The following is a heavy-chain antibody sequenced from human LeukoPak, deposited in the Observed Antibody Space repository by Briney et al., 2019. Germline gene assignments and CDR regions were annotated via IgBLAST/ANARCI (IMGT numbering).Heavy chain of an antibody. CDR3: AKTIAAAGRGYFQH. D-gene: IGHD6-13*01. CDR1: GFTFSSYA. J-gene: IGHJ1*01. V-gene: IGHV3-23*01. Sequence: GGSLRLSCAASGFTFSSYAMSWVRQAPGKGLDWVSAISGSGGSTYYADSVKGRFTISRDNSKNTLYLQMNSLRAEDTAVYYCAKTIAAAGRGYFQHWGQGTLVTVSS. CDR2: ISGSGGST.